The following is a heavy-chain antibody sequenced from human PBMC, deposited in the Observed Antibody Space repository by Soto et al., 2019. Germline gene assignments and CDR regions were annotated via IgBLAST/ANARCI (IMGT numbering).Heavy chain of an antibody. CDR1: GFTFSDYY. V-gene: IGHV3-11*01. CDR3: ARDRRYDFWSGTNRFDY. J-gene: IGHJ4*02. CDR2: ISSSGSTI. Sequence: PGGSLRLSCAASGFTFSDYYMSWIRQAPGKGLEWVSYISSSGSTIYYADSVKGRFTISRDNAKNSLYLQMNSLRAEDTAVYYCARDRRYDFWSGTNRFDYWGQGTLVPVSS. D-gene: IGHD3-3*01.